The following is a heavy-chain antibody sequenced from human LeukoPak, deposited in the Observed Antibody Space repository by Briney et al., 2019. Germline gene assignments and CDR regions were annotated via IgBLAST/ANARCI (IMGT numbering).Heavy chain of an antibody. CDR2: IKQDGSEK. J-gene: IGHJ4*02. CDR3: AREPDPQNYFDY. V-gene: IGHV3-7*01. CDR1: GFTFSSYW. Sequence: PGGSLRLSCAASGFTFSSYWMSWVRQAPGKGLEWVANIKQDGSEKYYVDSVKGRFTISRDNAKNSLYLQMNSLRAEDTAVYYCAREPDPQNYFDYWAREPWSPSPQ.